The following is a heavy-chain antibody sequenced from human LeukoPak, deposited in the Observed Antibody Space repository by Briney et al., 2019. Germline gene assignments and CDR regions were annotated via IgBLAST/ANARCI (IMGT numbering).Heavy chain of an antibody. CDR1: GFTFSGSA. CDR3: TRYSVGFHY. V-gene: IGHV3-73*01. J-gene: IGHJ4*02. CDR2: IRSKANSYAT. Sequence: GGSLRLSCAASGFTFSGSAMHWVRQASGKGLEWVGRIRSKANSYATAYAASVKGRFTLSRDDSKNTAYLQMNSLKTEDTAVYYCTRYSVGFHYWGQGTLVTVSS. D-gene: IGHD4-11*01.